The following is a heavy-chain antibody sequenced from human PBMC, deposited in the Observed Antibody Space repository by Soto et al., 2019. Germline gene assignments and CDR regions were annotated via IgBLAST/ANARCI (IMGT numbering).Heavy chain of an antibody. V-gene: IGHV4-39*01. J-gene: IGHJ5*02. D-gene: IGHD3-3*01. CDR3: ARRLFDDFWSGYAGWFDP. CDR1: GGSISSSSYY. CDR2: IYYSGST. Sequence: QLQLQESGPGLVKPSETLSLTCTVSGGSISSSSYYWGWIRQPPGQGLESIVSIYYSGSTYYNPSHKSRVTISIDTSKNQFSLKLSSVPAADTAVYYCARRLFDDFWSGYAGWFDPWGQGTLVTVSS.